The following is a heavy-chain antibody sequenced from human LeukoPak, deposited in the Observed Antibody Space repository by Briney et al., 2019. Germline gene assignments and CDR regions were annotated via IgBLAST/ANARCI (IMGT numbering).Heavy chain of an antibody. D-gene: IGHD3-22*01. CDR2: FDPEDGET. Sequence: ASVKVSCKVSGYTLTELSMHWVRQAPGKGLEWMGGFDPEDGETIYAQKFQGRVTMTEDTSTDTAYMELSSLRSEDTAVYYCATTPDYYDSRTFDPWGQGTLVTVSS. V-gene: IGHV1-24*01. CDR1: GYTLTELS. CDR3: ATTPDYYDSRTFDP. J-gene: IGHJ5*02.